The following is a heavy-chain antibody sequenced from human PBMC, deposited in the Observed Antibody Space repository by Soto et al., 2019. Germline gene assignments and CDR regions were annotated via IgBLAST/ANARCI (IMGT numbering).Heavy chain of an antibody. V-gene: IGHV3-23*01. CDR3: AKDVADGYLKESITLDF. CDR1: GLTLSIYA. CDR2: ISGSGGST. Sequence: WGSLALSCAPSGLTLSIYAMSWVRQAPGKGLEWVSAISGSGGSTYYADSVKGRFTISRDNSKNTLYLQMKSLRADDTAIYYCAKDVADGYLKESITLDFWGQGTLVTVSS. J-gene: IGHJ4*02. D-gene: IGHD5-12*01.